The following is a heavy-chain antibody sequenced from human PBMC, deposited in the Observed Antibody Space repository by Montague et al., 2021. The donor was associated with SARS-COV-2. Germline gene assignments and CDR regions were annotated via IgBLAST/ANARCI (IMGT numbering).Heavy chain of an antibody. V-gene: IGHV4-59*13. Sequence: SETLSLTRSVSGGSISSYYWSWIRQSPGKGLEWIGYIFHSGITDYNPSLKSRVTISVDMSKNQFSLQLNSVTAADSAVYYCARTEYNWNDWFDPWGQGTPVTVSS. D-gene: IGHD1-20*01. J-gene: IGHJ5*02. CDR2: IFHSGIT. CDR3: ARTEYNWNDWFDP. CDR1: GGSISSYY.